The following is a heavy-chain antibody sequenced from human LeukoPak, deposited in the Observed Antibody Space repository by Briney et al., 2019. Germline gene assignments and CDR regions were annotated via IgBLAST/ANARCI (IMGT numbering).Heavy chain of an antibody. Sequence: SETLSLTCAVYGGSFSGYYWSWIRQPPGKGLEWIGEINHSGSTNYNPSLKSRVTISVDTSKNQFSLKLSSVTAADMAVYYCARAPLTPGWYFDLWGRGTLVTVSS. J-gene: IGHJ2*01. CDR2: INHSGST. V-gene: IGHV4-34*01. CDR3: ARAPLTPGWYFDL. D-gene: IGHD3-10*01. CDR1: GGSFSGYY.